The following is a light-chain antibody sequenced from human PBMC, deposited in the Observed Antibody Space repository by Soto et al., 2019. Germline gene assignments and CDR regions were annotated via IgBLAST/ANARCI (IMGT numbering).Light chain of an antibody. CDR3: SSYTDRNNLV. J-gene: IGLJ1*01. CDR1: SSDIGGYNS. CDR2: DVS. V-gene: IGLV2-8*01. Sequence: QSALTQSPSASGSPGQSVTISCTGTSSDIGGYNSVSWYQQHPGKAPKVMIYDVSKRPSGVPDRFSGSKSGNTASLTVSALQAEDEADYYCSSYTDRNNLVFGTGTKLTLL.